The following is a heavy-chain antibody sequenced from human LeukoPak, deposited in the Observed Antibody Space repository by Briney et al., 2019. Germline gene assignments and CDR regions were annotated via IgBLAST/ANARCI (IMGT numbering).Heavy chain of an antibody. CDR2: INPNSGGT. D-gene: IGHD5-18*01. Sequence: ASVKVSCKASGYTFTGYYMHWVRQAPGQGLEWMGWINPNSGGTNYAQKFQGRVTMTRDTSISTAYMELSRLRSDDTAVYYCASPQRPGGYSYGSHDAFDIWGQGTMVTVSS. J-gene: IGHJ3*02. V-gene: IGHV1-2*02. CDR1: GYTFTGYY. CDR3: ASPQRPGGYSYGSHDAFDI.